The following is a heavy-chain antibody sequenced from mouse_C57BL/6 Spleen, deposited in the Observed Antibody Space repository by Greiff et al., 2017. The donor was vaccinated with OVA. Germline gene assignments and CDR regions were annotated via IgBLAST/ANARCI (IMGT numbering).Heavy chain of an antibody. J-gene: IGHJ3*01. D-gene: IGHD2-1*01. CDR3: ARFPYGNYAAY. V-gene: IGHV1-82*01. CDR1: GYAFSSSW. Sequence: VQLQESGPELVKPGASVKISCKASGYAFSSSWMNWVKQRPGKGLEWIGRIYPGDGDTNYNGKFKGKATLTADKSSSTAYMQLSSLTSEDSAVYFCARFPYGNYAAYWGQGTLVTVSA. CDR2: IYPGDGDT.